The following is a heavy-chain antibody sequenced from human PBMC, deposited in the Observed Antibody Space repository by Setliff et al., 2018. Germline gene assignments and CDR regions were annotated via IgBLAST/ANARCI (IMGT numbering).Heavy chain of an antibody. V-gene: IGHV4-34*01. J-gene: IGHJ4*02. CDR1: GGSFSGYY. CDR2: INHSGTT. CDR3: ARIFDY. Sequence: PSETLSLTCAVYGGSFSGYYWSWVRQPPGKGLEWIGEINHSGTTNYNPSLKSRVTISVDTSKNQFSLKLISVTAVDTAMYYCARIFDYWGQGTLVTVSS.